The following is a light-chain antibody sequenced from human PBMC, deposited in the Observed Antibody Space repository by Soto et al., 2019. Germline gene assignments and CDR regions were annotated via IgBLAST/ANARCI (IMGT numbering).Light chain of an antibody. CDR2: DVF. J-gene: IGLJ1*01. CDR3: SSFTGSSSYV. V-gene: IGLV2-14*01. CDR1: SSDFGIYSS. Sequence: QSVLTQPASVSGSPGQSITLLCTGTSSDFGIYSSVSWYQQHPGKAPKLMIHDVFYRPSGVSSRFSGSRSGNTASLTISGLQAEDEADYYCSSFTGSSSYVFGPGTKVTVL.